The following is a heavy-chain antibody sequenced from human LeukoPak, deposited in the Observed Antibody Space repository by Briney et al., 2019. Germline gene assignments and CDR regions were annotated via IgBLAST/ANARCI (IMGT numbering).Heavy chain of an antibody. V-gene: IGHV3-23*01. CDR2: ISGSGGST. D-gene: IGHD6-19*01. J-gene: IGHJ4*02. CDR3: AKDTTLAVAGTY. Sequence: PGRSLRLSCAASGFTFSSYAMSWVRQAPGKGLEWVSAISGSGGSTYYADSVKGRFTISRDNSKNTLYLQMNSLRAEDTAVYYCAKDTTLAVAGTYWGQGTLVTVSS. CDR1: GFTFSSYA.